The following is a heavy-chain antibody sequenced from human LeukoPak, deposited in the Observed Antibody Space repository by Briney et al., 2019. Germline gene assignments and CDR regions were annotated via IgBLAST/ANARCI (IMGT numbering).Heavy chain of an antibody. CDR2: IYSGGST. J-gene: IGHJ6*02. V-gene: IGHV3-66*02. CDR1: GFTVSSNY. D-gene: IGHD3-3*01. Sequence: GGSLRLSCAASGFTVSSNYMSWVRQAPGKGLEWVSFIYSGGSTYYTDSVKGRFTISRDNSKNTLYLQMNSLRAEDTAVYYCARGEKTLWGGYGMDVWGQGTTVTVSS. CDR3: ARGEKTLWGGYGMDV.